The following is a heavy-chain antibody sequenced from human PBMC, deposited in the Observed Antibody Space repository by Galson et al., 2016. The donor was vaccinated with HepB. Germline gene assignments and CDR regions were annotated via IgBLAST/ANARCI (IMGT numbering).Heavy chain of an antibody. CDR2: IHSSGTS. J-gene: IGHJ4*02. CDR3: VRLGTAAAVANRRGSVY. Sequence: SETLSLTCTVSGDSISNVGRHWGWFRQSPEMGLEYIGSIHSSGTSYYNPSLTSRVTVSADMSRNQFFLSLTSVTAADTAIHSCVRLGTAAAVANRRGSVYWGQGTRVTVSS. D-gene: IGHD6-13*01. V-gene: IGHV4-39*01. CDR1: GDSISNVGRH.